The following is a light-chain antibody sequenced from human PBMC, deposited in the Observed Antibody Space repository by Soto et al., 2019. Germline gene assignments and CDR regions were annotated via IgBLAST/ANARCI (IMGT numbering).Light chain of an antibody. Sequence: EIVLTQSPATLSLSPGERATLSCRASQSVSSYLAWYQQKPGQAPRLLIYDASNRATGIQARFSGSGSGTDFTLTISSLEPEAFAVSYCQQRSNWLTFGGGTKVEIK. J-gene: IGKJ4*01. CDR2: DAS. CDR1: QSVSSY. CDR3: QQRSNWLT. V-gene: IGKV3-11*01.